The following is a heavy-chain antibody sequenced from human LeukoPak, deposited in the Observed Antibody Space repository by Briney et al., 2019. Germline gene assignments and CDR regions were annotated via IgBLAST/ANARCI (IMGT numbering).Heavy chain of an antibody. D-gene: IGHD6-13*01. V-gene: IGHV3-7*01. CDR1: EFSASNYW. J-gene: IGHJ4*02. CDR2: IKQDGSQE. CDR3: VREWAGGLAAAGTRIEGSY. Sequence: AGGSLRLSCVVSEFSASNYWMSWVRQALGKGLEWVANIKQDGSQENYVDSVKGRFTISRDNAKNSVYLQMNGLLVEDTAVYYCVREWAGGLAAAGTRIEGSYWGQGTQVIVSS.